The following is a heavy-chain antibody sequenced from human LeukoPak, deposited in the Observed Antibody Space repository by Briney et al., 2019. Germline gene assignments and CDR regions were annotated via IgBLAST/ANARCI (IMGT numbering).Heavy chain of an antibody. CDR3: ARARSSGSHRVVNAFDV. Sequence: PGGSLRLSCAASGFTFGSYEMNWVRQAPGKGLVWVSYISNTGSTVYYADSVKGRFTISRDNDKNTLYLQMNRLRAEDPAVYYCARARSSGSHRVVNAFDVSGQGTMVSVCS. V-gene: IGHV3-48*03. CDR2: ISNTGSTV. J-gene: IGHJ3*01. CDR1: GFTFGSYE. D-gene: IGHD1-26*01.